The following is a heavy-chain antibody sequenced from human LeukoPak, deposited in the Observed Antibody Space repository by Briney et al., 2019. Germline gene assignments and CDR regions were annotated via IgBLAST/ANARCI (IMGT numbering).Heavy chain of an antibody. CDR2: IYSGGST. CDR3: ARDLLDSGYDGDY. Sequence: GGSLRLSCAASGFTVSSNYMSWVRQAPGKGLEWVSVIYSGGSTYYADSVKGRFTISRDNSKNTLYLQMNSLRAEDTAVYYCARDLLDSGYDGDYWGQGTLVTVSS. V-gene: IGHV3-53*01. D-gene: IGHD5-12*01. CDR1: GFTVSSNY. J-gene: IGHJ4*02.